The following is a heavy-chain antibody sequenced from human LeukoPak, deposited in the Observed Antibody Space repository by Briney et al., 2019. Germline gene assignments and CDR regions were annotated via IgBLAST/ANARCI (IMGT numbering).Heavy chain of an antibody. CDR3: ARVRGAGPNRYFYGMDA. CDR2: IIPIFGTA. J-gene: IGHJ6*02. D-gene: IGHD3-10*01. V-gene: IGHV1-69*13. CDR1: GGTFSSYA. Sequence: SVKVSCTASGGTFSSYAINWVRQAPGQGLEWMGGIIPIFGTANYAQKFQGRVTITADESTSTGYMELSSLRSEDTAVYYCARVRGAGPNRYFYGMDAWGQGTTVTVSS.